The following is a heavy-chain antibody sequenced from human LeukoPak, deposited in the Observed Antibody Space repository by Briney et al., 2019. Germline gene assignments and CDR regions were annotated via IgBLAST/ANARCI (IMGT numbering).Heavy chain of an antibody. CDR3: ASGNYDDAFDI. D-gene: IGHD4-11*01. Sequence: PSETLSLTCAVSGGSISSGGYSWSWTRQPPGKGLEWIGYIYHSGSTYYNPSLKSRVTISVDRSKNQFSLKLSSVTAADTAVYYCASGNYDDAFDIWGQGTMVTVSS. V-gene: IGHV4-30-2*01. CDR2: IYHSGST. CDR1: GGSISSGGYS. J-gene: IGHJ3*02.